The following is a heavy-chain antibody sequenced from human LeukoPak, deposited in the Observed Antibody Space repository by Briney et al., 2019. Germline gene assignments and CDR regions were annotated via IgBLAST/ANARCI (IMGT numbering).Heavy chain of an antibody. V-gene: IGHV4-34*01. CDR2: INHSGST. CDR1: GGSLSGYY. Sequence: PSETLSLTCAVYGGSLSGYYWSWIRQPPGKGLEWIGEINHSGSTNYNPSLQSRVTISVDTSKNQFSLKLSSVTAADTAVYYCARVRGLGIPVAPWGQGTLVTVSS. J-gene: IGHJ4*02. D-gene: IGHD6-19*01. CDR3: ARVRGLGIPVAP.